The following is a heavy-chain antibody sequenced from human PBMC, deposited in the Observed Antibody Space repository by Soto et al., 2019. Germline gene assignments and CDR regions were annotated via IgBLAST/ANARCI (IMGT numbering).Heavy chain of an antibody. J-gene: IGHJ6*02. CDR1: GFSFNVAW. CDR3: TTGSVEGI. Sequence: EVQLVESAGGLVKPGGSLRLSCVASGFSFNVAWMNWVLQAPGEGLEWVGRIKTSAGCGATDYAAPVQGRFTISRDDSKNALYRHMISLITEDTAIYYCTTGSVEGIWGQWNTVTVS. V-gene: IGHV3-15*07. CDR2: IKTSAGCGAT. D-gene: IGHD2-15*01.